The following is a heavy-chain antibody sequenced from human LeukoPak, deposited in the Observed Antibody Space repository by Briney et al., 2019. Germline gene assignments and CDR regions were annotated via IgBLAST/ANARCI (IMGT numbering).Heavy chain of an antibody. D-gene: IGHD2-8*02. CDR1: GGPISGYY. V-gene: IGHV4-59*01. Sequence: SETLSLTCTVSGGPISGYYWSWVRQPAGKGLGWIGYIYYSGSTNYNPSLKSRVTISVDTSKNQFSLKLSSVTAEDTAVYYCARERASVLFDYWGQGTLVTVSS. J-gene: IGHJ4*02. CDR3: ARERASVLFDY. CDR2: IYYSGST.